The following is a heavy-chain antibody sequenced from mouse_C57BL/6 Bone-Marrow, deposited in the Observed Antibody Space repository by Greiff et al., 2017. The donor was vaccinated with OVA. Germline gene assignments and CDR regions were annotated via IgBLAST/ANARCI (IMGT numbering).Heavy chain of an antibody. CDR1: GYTFTSYW. CDR3: ARRGLLRGGYWYFDV. D-gene: IGHD1-1*01. Sequence: VQRVESGAELAKPGASVKLSCKASGYTFTSYWMHWVKQRPGQGLEWIGYINPSSGYTKYNQKFKDKATLTADKSSSTAYMQLSSLTYEDSAVYYCARRGLLRGGYWYFDVWGTGTTVTVSS. J-gene: IGHJ1*03. CDR2: INPSSGYT. V-gene: IGHV1-7*01.